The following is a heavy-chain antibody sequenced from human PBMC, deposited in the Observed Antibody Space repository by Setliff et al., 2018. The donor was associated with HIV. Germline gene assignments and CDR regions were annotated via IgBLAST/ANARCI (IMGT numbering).Heavy chain of an antibody. V-gene: IGHV4-61*01. D-gene: IGHD6-6*01. CDR1: GDSVSSASYY. J-gene: IGHJ6*03. CDR2: IYYSGTT. CDR3: ASEAWTSYRSSSGYYYYYMDV. Sequence: SETLSLTCTVSGDSVSSASYYWSWIRQPPGKGLEWIGYIYYSGTTKYNPSFKSRVTISVDTSKNQFSLKLSSVTAADTAVYYCASEAWTSYRSSSGYYYYYMDVWGKGTTVTVSS.